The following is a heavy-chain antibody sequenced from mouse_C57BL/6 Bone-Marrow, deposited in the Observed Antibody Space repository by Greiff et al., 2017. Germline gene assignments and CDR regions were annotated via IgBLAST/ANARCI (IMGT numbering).Heavy chain of an antibody. J-gene: IGHJ2*01. V-gene: IGHV1-18*01. Sequence: DVKLQESGPELVKPGASVKIPCKAFGYTFTDYNMDWVKQSHGKSLEWIGDINPNNGGTIYNQKFKGKATLTVDKSSSTAYMELRSLTSEDTAVYYCARRPVYYGSSMDFDYWGQGTTLTVSS. CDR2: INPNNGGT. CDR1: GYTFTDYN. D-gene: IGHD1-1*01. CDR3: ARRPVYYGSSMDFDY.